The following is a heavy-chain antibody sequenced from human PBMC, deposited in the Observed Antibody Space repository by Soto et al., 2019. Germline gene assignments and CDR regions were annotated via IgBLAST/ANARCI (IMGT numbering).Heavy chain of an antibody. CDR3: AKDRGLVLSFYFDY. CDR1: GFTFDDYA. V-gene: IGHV3-9*01. D-gene: IGHD6-19*01. J-gene: IGHJ4*02. Sequence: EVQLVESGGGLVQPGRSLRLSCAASGFTFDDYAMHWVRQAPGKGLEWVSGISWNSGSIGYADSVKGRFTISRDNAKNSLXXQMNSLRAEDTALYYCAKDRGLVLSFYFDYWGQGTLVTVSS. CDR2: ISWNSGSI.